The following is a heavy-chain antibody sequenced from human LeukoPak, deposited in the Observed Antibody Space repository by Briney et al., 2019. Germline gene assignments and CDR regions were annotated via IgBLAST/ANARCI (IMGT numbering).Heavy chain of an antibody. CDR3: ARGRGSSWYYFDS. V-gene: IGHV4-4*07. D-gene: IGHD6-13*01. J-gene: IGHJ4*02. Sequence: SETLSLTCTVSGGFISSYYWSWVRKPAGKGLEWVGRIYASGNTNYNPSLKGRVTMTVDTSKNQFSLNLSSVTAADTAVYYCARGRGSSWYYFDSWGQGTLVTVSS. CDR2: IYASGNT. CDR1: GGFISSYY.